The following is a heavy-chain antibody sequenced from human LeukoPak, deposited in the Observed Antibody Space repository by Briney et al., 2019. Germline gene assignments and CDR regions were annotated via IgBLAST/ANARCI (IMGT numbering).Heavy chain of an antibody. D-gene: IGHD6-19*01. CDR3: ARDQRIAVAGNYYYMDV. CDR1: GGSISSYY. Sequence: SETLSLTCTVSGGSISSYYLSWIRQPAGKGLEWIGRIYTSGSTNYNPSLKSRVTMSVDTSKNQFSLKLSSVTAADTAVYYCARDQRIAVAGNYYYMDVWGKGTTVTVSS. J-gene: IGHJ6*03. V-gene: IGHV4-4*07. CDR2: IYTSGST.